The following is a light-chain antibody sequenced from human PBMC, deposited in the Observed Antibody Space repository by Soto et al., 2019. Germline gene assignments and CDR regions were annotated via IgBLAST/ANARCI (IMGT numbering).Light chain of an antibody. CDR1: QGINSD. V-gene: IGKV1-13*02. CDR3: QQYYSTPRT. CDR2: AAF. Sequence: IQLTQYPSSLSASVGDRVDITCRASQGINSDLAWYQQKPGKTPKLLISAAFSLEGGVPTRFSGSGSGADFTLTISSLQPEDSGTYYCQQYYSTPRTFGQGTKLEIK. J-gene: IGKJ2*01.